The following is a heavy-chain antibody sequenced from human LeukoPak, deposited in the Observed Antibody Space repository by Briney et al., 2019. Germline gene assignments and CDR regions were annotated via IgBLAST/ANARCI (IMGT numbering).Heavy chain of an antibody. Sequence: GGSLRLSCPASGFTLTSYGMSWVRQAPGKGLEWVANIKPDGSVGYYVDSVRGRFIISRDNAGNSLYLQMNSLRVEDTAVYYCTQNLVAAAGDHWGQGTLLIVSS. CDR3: TQNLVAAAGDH. CDR1: GFTLTSYG. D-gene: IGHD6-13*01. J-gene: IGHJ4*02. V-gene: IGHV3-7*01. CDR2: IKPDGSVG.